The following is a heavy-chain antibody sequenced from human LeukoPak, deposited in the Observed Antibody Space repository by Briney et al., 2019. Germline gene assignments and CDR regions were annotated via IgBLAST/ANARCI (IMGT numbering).Heavy chain of an antibody. CDR1: GYTFTGYY. D-gene: IGHD2-2*03. Sequence: ASVKVSCKASGYTFTGYYMHWVRQAPGQGLEWMGRINPNSGGTNYAQKFQGRVTMNRGTSISTAYLELSRLRSDDTAVYYRARDIKSGDCSSTSCPQGCDYWGQGTLVTVSS. J-gene: IGHJ4*02. CDR2: INPNSGGT. CDR3: ARDIKSGDCSSTSCPQGCDY. V-gene: IGHV1-2*02.